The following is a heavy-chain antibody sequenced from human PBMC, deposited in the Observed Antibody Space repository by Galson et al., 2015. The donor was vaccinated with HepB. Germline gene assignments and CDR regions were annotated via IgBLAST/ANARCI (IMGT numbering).Heavy chain of an antibody. D-gene: IGHD6-19*01. Sequence: SLRLSCAASGFTFSSYAMHWVRQAPGKGLEWVAVISYDGSNKYYADSVKGRFTISRDNSKNTLYLQMNSLRAEDTAVYYCARGEILPGYSSGWYFDYWGQGTLVTVSS. CDR2: ISYDGSNK. CDR1: GFTFSSYA. V-gene: IGHV3-30-3*01. CDR3: ARGEILPGYSSGWYFDY. J-gene: IGHJ4*02.